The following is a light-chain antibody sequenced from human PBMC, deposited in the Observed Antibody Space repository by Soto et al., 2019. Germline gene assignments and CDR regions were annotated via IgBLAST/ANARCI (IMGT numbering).Light chain of an antibody. CDR3: AAWDDGLNGPYV. V-gene: IGLV1-44*01. Sequence: QSVLTQPPSASGTPGQRVTISCSGSSSNIGSNTVNWYQQLPGTAPKLVIYNNNQRPSGVPDRFSGSKSGNSASLAISGLQSEDEADYYCAAWDDGLNGPYVFGTGTKVTVL. J-gene: IGLJ1*01. CDR2: NNN. CDR1: SSNIGSNT.